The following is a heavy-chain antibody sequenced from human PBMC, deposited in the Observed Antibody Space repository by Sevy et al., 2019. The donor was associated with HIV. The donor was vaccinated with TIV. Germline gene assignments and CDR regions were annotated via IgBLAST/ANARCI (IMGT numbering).Heavy chain of an antibody. CDR1: GFTFSSYA. D-gene: IGHD3-9*01. V-gene: IGHV3-64*01. CDR2: ISSNGGST. CDR3: ARALRYFDWLARDDAFDI. J-gene: IGHJ3*02. Sequence: GGSLRLSCAASGFTFSSYAMHWVRQAPGKGLEYVSAISSNGGSTYYANSVKGRFTISRDNSKNTLYLQMGSLRAEDMAVYYCARALRYFDWLARDDAFDIWGQGTMVTVSS.